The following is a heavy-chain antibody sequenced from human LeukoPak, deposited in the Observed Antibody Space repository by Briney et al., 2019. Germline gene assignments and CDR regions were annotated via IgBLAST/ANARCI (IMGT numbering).Heavy chain of an antibody. D-gene: IGHD6-13*01. Sequence: GESLKISCKGSGYSFTSYWIGWVREMPGKGLEWMGIIYPGDSDTRYSPSFQGQVTISADKSISTAYLQWSSLKASDTAIYYCARLSSSWYGAFDIWGQGTMVTVSS. J-gene: IGHJ3*02. CDR2: IYPGDSDT. CDR3: ARLSSSWYGAFDI. V-gene: IGHV5-51*01. CDR1: GYSFTSYW.